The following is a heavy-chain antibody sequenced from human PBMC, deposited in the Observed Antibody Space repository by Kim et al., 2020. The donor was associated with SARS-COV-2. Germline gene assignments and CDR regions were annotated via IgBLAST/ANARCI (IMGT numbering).Heavy chain of an antibody. D-gene: IGHD6-13*01. CDR3: ARVMAAAGNRLDP. V-gene: IGHV4-39*07. CDR1: GGSISSSSYY. Sequence: SETLSLTCTVSGGSISSSSYYWGWIRQPPGKGLEWIGSIYYSGSTYYNPSLKSRVTISVDTSKNQFSLKLSSVTAADTAVYYCARVMAAAGNRLDPWGQGTLVTVSS. J-gene: IGHJ5*02. CDR2: IYYSGST.